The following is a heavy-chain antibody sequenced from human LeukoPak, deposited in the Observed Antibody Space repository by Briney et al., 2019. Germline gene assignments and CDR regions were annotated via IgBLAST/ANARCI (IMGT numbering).Heavy chain of an antibody. D-gene: IGHD3-10*01. V-gene: IGHV4-61*01. Sequence: SETLSLTCTVSGFSVTTDSYCWGWIRQPPGKGLEWIGYDYCGGNTNYDPSLKRRVTISVDTSKNQFSLTLTSVTAADTAVYFCAKDHFGSLDSWGQGILVTVSS. CDR3: AKDHFGSLDS. CDR1: GFSVTTDSYC. J-gene: IGHJ4*02. CDR2: DYCGGNT.